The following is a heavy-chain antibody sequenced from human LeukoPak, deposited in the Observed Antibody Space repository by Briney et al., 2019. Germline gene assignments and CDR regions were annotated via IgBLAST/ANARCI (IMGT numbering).Heavy chain of an antibody. CDR1: GYTFTSYC. J-gene: IGHJ4*02. D-gene: IGHD6-6*01. CDR3: ARDSSSDEGPFDY. CDR2: INPSGGST. V-gene: IGHV1-46*01. Sequence: ASVKVSCKASGYTFTSYCMHWVRQAPGQGLEWMGIINPSGGSTSYAQKFQGRVTMTRDMSTSTVYMELSSLRSEDTAVYYCARDSSSDEGPFDYWGQGTLVTVSS.